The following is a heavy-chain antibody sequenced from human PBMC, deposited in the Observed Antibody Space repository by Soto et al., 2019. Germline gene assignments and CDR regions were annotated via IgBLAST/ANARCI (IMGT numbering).Heavy chain of an antibody. Sequence: SGPTLVNPTQTLTLTCTFSGFSLTSNDVGVGWIRQPPGKALEWLALIYWDDDKRYSPSLKSRLTITKDTSKNQVVLRMTNMDPVDTATYYCARGPGYSSSWYVYFDYWGQGTLVTVSS. CDR1: GFSLTSNDVG. CDR3: ARGPGYSSSWYVYFDY. J-gene: IGHJ4*02. V-gene: IGHV2-5*02. CDR2: IYWDDDK. D-gene: IGHD6-13*01.